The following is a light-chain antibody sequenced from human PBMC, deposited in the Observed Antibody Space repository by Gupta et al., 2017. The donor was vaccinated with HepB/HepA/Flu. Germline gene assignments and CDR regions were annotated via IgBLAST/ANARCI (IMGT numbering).Light chain of an antibody. CDR3: QQYNNYPLT. J-gene: IGKJ1*01. CDR1: QDINNH. V-gene: IGKV1-16*01. Sequence: DTQLTHSPSSVSASVGDRVIITCRASQDINNHLAWFQQKPGKAPKSLIYAASSLKSGVPSRFSGSASGTEFTLTISSLQPEDFGTYYCQQYNNYPLTFGQGTKVEIK. CDR2: AAS.